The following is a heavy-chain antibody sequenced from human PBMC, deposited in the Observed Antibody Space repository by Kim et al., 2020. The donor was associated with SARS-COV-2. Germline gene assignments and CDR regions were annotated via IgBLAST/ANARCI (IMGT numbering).Heavy chain of an antibody. CDR3: ASDIRYVDNCAGLFF. D-gene: IGHD1-20*01. V-gene: IGHV3-30-3*01. J-gene: IGHJ2*01. Sequence: GGSLRLSCAASGFTFSNYAMNWVRQAPGKGLEWVAVISYDGSNKYYADSVKGRFTISRDNSKNTLYLQMNSLRAEDTAVYYCASDIRYVDNCAGLFFWG. CDR2: ISYDGSNK. CDR1: GFTFSNYA.